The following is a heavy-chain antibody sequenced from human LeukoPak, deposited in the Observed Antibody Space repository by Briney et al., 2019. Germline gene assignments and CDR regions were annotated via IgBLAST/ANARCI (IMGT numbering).Heavy chain of an antibody. J-gene: IGHJ2*01. V-gene: IGHV4-61*02. CDR2: IYTSGST. CDR1: GGSISSGSYY. CDR3: ARERGIYNYWYFDL. D-gene: IGHD5-24*01. Sequence: SQTLSLTCTVSGGSISSGSYYWSWIRQPAGKGLEWIGRIYTSGSTNYNPSLKSRVTISVDTSKNQFSLKLSSVTAADTAVYYCARERGIYNYWYFDLWGRGTLVTVSS.